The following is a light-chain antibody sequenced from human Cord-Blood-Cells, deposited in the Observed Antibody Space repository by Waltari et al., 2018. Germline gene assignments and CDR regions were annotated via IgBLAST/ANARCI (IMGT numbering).Light chain of an antibody. Sequence: DIQMTQSPSSVSASVGDRVTITCRASQGISSWLAWYQRKPGKVPKLLIYAASSLQSGGPSRFSGSGSGTDFTLTISSLQPEDFATYYCQQANSFPLTFGGGTKVEIK. V-gene: IGKV1-12*01. J-gene: IGKJ4*01. CDR3: QQANSFPLT. CDR1: QGISSW. CDR2: AAS.